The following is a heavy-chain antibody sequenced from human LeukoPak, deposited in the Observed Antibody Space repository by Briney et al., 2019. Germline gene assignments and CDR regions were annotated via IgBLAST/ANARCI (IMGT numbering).Heavy chain of an antibody. CDR3: AKKTPGATPLDY. Sequence: GQSLRLSCAATGFSFSTYAMSWVRQAPGKRLQSVSGIGSGAGTYYAGSVKGRFTISRDNSKNTLYLQMNSLRAEDTAVYYCAKKTPGATPLDYWGQGTLVTVSS. CDR2: IGSGAGT. V-gene: IGHV3-23*01. D-gene: IGHD1-26*01. J-gene: IGHJ4*02. CDR1: GFSFSTYA.